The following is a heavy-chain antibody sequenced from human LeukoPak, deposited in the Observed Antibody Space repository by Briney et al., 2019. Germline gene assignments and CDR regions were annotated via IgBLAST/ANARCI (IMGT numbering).Heavy chain of an antibody. CDR2: IYSGGST. D-gene: IGHD3-16*02. J-gene: IGHJ4*02. CDR3: ALIYR. CDR1: GFTVSSTY. V-gene: IGHV3-66*01. Sequence: GGPLRLSCAASGFTVSSTYMTWVRQAPGKGLEWVSTIYSGGSTYYADSVKSRFTISRGNFKNTLYLQMNSLRAEDTAVYYCALIYRWGQGTLVTVSS.